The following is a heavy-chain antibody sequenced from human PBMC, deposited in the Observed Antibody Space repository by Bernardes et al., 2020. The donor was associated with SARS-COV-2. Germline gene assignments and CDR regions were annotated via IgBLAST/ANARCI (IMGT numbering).Heavy chain of an antibody. D-gene: IGHD2-15*01. V-gene: IGHV3-72*01. CDR2: IRNKASSYST. CDR1: GFTFSDHF. CDR3: ARDWWGTGDY. Sequence: GGSLRLSRAASGFTFSDHFMDWVRQAPGKGLEWVGRIRNKASSYSTNYAASVKGRFTVTRDDSKNLLYLQLNSLKTEDTAVYYCARDWWGTGDYWGQGTLVTVSS. J-gene: IGHJ4*02.